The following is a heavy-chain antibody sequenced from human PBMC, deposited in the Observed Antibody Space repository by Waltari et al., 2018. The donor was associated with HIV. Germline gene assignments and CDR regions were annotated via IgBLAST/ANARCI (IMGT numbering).Heavy chain of an antibody. J-gene: IGHJ4*02. Sequence: QVQLVQSGAEVKTAGSSVQVSCKASVGTFSSYAISWVRQAPGQGLEWMGGISPIFGTANYAQKFQGRVTITADESTSTAYMELSSLRSEDTAVYYCARVARGRKSSGWYGLILDYWGQGTLVTVSS. CDR3: ARVARGRKSSGWYGLILDY. D-gene: IGHD6-19*01. CDR2: ISPIFGTA. V-gene: IGHV1-69*12. CDR1: VGTFSSYA.